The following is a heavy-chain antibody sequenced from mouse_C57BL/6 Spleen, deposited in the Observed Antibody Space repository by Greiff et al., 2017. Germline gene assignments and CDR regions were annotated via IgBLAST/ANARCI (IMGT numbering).Heavy chain of an antibody. CDR1: GYTFTDYY. J-gene: IGHJ2*01. V-gene: IGHV1-26*01. Sequence: VQLQQSGPELVKPGASVKISCKASGYTFTDYYMNWVKQSHGKSLEWIGDINPNNGGTSYKQKFKGKATLTVDKSSSTVYMELRSLTSEDSAVYYWARWDYDNDEKNNFDDWGQGTTLTVSS. CDR2: INPNNGGT. D-gene: IGHD2-4*01. CDR3: ARWDYDNDEKNNFDD.